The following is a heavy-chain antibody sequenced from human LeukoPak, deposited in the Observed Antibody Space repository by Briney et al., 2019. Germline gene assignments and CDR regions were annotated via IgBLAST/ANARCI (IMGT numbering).Heavy chain of an antibody. V-gene: IGHV5-51*01. D-gene: IGHD3-10*01. CDR3: ARRSGIEEAY. CDR2: IYPGDSDT. CDR1: GYIFTNSW. J-gene: IGHJ4*02. Sequence: GESLKISYKGSGYIFTNSWIGWVRQMPGKGLEWMGIIYPGDSDTRYSPSFQGQVTISADKSINTAYLQWSSLRASDTAIYYCARRSGIEEAYWGQGTLVTVSS.